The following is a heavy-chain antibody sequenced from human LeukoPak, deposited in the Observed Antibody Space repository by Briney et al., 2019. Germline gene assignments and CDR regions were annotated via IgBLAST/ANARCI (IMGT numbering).Heavy chain of an antibody. CDR2: IYYSGST. CDR3: ATANKDRGDHFDY. D-gene: IGHD3-16*01. J-gene: IGHJ4*02. Sequence: PSETLSPTCTVSGGSISSYYWSWIRQPPGKGLEWIGCIYYSGSTNYNPSLKSRVTISVDTSKNQFSLKLSSVTAADTAVYYCATANKDRGDHFDYWGQGTLVTVSS. V-gene: IGHV4-59*01. CDR1: GGSISSYY.